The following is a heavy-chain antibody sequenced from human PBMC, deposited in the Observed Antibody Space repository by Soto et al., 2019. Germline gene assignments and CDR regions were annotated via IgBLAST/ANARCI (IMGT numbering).Heavy chain of an antibody. CDR2: IYPGDSDT. V-gene: IGHV5-51*01. CDR1: GDRCTSYG. D-gene: IGHD2-15*01. Sequence: GESLKVSWKGVGDRCTSYGSGWVRQMPGKGLELMGIIYPGDSDTKYSPSFQGQVTISADKSISTAYLQWTSLRASDTAMYYCARYCSGGSCYRPSYQFDYWGQGPLVTVSS. CDR3: ARYCSGGSCYRPSYQFDY. J-gene: IGHJ4*02.